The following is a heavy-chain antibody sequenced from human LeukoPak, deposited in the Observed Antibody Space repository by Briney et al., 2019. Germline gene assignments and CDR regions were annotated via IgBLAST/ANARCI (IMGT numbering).Heavy chain of an antibody. Sequence: PSETLSLTCTVSGGSISSGTYYWGWIRRPPGKGLEWIGSMYYSGSTYHNPSLKSRVTISVDTSNNQLSLKLSSVTAADTAVYYCARAVTAHGDDYGDYPFDYWGQGTLVTVSS. J-gene: IGHJ4*02. D-gene: IGHD4-17*01. CDR3: ARAVTAHGDDYGDYPFDY. CDR2: MYYSGST. CDR1: GGSISSGTYY. V-gene: IGHV4-39*07.